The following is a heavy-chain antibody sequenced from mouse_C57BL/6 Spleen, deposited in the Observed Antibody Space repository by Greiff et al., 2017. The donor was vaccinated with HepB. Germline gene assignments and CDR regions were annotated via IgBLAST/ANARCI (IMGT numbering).Heavy chain of an antibody. CDR1: GYTFTSYW. J-gene: IGHJ4*01. CDR2: IDPSDSYT. D-gene: IGHD1-1*01. CDR3: ARFGVVATDYAMDY. V-gene: IGHV1-50*01. Sequence: QVQLKQPGAELVKPGASVKLSCKASGYTFTSYWMQWVKQRPGQGLEWIGEIDPSDSYTNYNQKFKGKATLTVDTSSSTAYMQLSSLTSEDSAVYYCARFGVVATDYAMDYWGQGTSVTVSS.